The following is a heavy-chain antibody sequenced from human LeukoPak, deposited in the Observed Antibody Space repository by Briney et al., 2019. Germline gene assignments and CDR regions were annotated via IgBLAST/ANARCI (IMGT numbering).Heavy chain of an antibody. V-gene: IGHV4-39*07. Sequence: KPSETLSLTCTVSGGSITSSSFYWGWVRQPPGKGLEWIGEIYHSGSTNYNPSLKSRVTISVDKSKNQFSLKLSSVTAADTAVYYCVVVTARYYYYYMDVWGKGTTVTISS. D-gene: IGHD2-21*02. CDR1: GGSITSSSFY. CDR3: VVVTARYYYYYMDV. J-gene: IGHJ6*03. CDR2: IYHSGST.